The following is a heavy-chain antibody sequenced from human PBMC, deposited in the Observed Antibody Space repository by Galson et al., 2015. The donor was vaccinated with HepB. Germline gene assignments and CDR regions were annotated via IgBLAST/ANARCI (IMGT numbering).Heavy chain of an antibody. CDR2: IHYSGST. CDR1: GDSISRYS. Sequence: ETLSLTCSVSGDSISRYSWSWIRQPPGKGLEWIAFIHYSGSTDYNPSLKSRVTISVDRAKNQFSLKVTSVTAADTAIYFCAQGKRYGYLWETDRPKTLTWFDPWGQGSLVTVSS. CDR3: AQGKRYGYLWETDRPKTLTWFDP. D-gene: IGHD3-16*01. V-gene: IGHV4-59*01. J-gene: IGHJ5*02.